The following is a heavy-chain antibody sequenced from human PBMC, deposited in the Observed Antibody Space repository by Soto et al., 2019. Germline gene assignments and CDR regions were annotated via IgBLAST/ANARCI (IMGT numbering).Heavy chain of an antibody. V-gene: IGHV4-30-4*01. CDR1: GGSITSSDYY. D-gene: IGHD6-13*01. J-gene: IGHJ5*02. CDR2: IYFSGST. CDR3: ARGIGAAST. Sequence: QVQLQESGPGLVKPSQTLSLTCTVSGGSITSSDYYWSWIRQPPGKGLEWIGYIYFSGSTNYNPSLKSRVTILADRSKNQFSLKLRSVTAADTAIYYCARGIGAASTWGQGTLVTVSS.